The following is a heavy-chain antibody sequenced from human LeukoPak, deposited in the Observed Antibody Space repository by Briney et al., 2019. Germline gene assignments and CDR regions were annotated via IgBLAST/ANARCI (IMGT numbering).Heavy chain of an antibody. CDR3: ASGDIDGIRYDY. CDR1: GGSFSSGDYY. Sequence: KPSETLSLTCAVYGGSFSSGDYYWSWIRQPPGKGLEWIGYIYYSGSTYYNPSLKSRVTISVDTSKNQFSLKLSSVTAADTAVYYCASGDIDGIRYDYWGQGTLVTVSS. V-gene: IGHV4-30-4*08. D-gene: IGHD2-15*01. J-gene: IGHJ4*02. CDR2: IYYSGST.